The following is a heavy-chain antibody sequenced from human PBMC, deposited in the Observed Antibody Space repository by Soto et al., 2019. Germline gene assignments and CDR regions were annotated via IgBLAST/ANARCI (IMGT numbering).Heavy chain of an antibody. CDR3: ARLGGYYQAFDN. J-gene: IGHJ4*02. V-gene: IGHV4-59*08. CDR2: IYYTGTT. D-gene: IGHD3-22*01. CDR1: GGSIRDYY. Sequence: SETLSLTCTVSGGSIRDYYWSWIRQPPGKGLEWIGYIYYTGTTTYNPSLKSRLTISEDTSKNQFSLKLRSVTSADTAVYYCARLGGYYQAFDNWGQG.